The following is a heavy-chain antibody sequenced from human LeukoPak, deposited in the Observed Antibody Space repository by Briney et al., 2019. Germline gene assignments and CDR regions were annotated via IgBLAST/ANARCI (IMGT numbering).Heavy chain of an antibody. V-gene: IGHV1-2*02. CDR1: GYTFTGYY. CDR2: INPNSGGT. J-gene: IGHJ3*02. CDR3: TRDGAGRAFDI. Sequence: EASVKVSCKASGYTFTGYYIHWVRQAPGQGLEWMGWINPNSGGTNYAQKFQGRVTMTRDTSISTAYMELSRLRSDDTAAYYCTRDGAGRAFDIGGQGTMVTVSS. D-gene: IGHD1-26*01.